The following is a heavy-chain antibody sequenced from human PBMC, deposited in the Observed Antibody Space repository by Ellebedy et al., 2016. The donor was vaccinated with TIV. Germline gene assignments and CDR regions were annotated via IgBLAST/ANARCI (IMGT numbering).Heavy chain of an antibody. CDR2: MDQDGSKT. J-gene: IGHJ4*02. CDR3: ARDDGSKGALGY. CDR1: GFTFSSFW. V-gene: IGHV3-7*03. D-gene: IGHD3-10*01. Sequence: GESLKISCAASGFTFSSFWMTWARQVPGKGLEWVANMDQDGSKTNYVGSVTGRFSISRDNAQNSLYLQMNSLRAEYTAMYYCARDDGSKGALGYWGKGTLVTVSS.